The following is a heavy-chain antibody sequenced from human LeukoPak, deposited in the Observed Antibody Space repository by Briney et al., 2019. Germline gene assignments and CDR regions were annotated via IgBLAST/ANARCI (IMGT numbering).Heavy chain of an antibody. V-gene: IGHV4-59*08. D-gene: IGHD1-26*01. J-gene: IGHJ4*02. Sequence: SETLSLTCSVSGGSISSYFWSWIRQPPGKGLEWIGYIYYSGSSKYNPSLKSRVTISVDTSKNQLSLKLTSVTAADTAVYYCARQGSGNYLSPVNYWGQGTLVTVSS. CDR1: GGSISSYF. CDR3: ARQGSGNYLSPVNY. CDR2: IYYSGSS.